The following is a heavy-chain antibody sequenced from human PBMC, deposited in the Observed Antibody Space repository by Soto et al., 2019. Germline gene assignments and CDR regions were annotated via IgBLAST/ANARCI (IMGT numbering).Heavy chain of an antibody. J-gene: IGHJ4*02. D-gene: IGHD6-6*01. CDR2: IIPIFGTA. Sequence: SVKVSCKASGGTFSSYAISWVRQAPGQGLEWMGGIIPIFGTANYAQKFQGRVTITADKSTSTAYMELSSLRSEDTAVYYCAREADIEAHKTPLHYWGQGTLVTVSS. CDR1: GGTFSSYA. V-gene: IGHV1-69*06. CDR3: AREADIEAHKTPLHY.